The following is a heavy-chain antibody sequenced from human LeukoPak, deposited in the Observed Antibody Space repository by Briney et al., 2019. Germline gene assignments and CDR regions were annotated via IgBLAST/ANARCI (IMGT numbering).Heavy chain of an antibody. V-gene: IGHV3-9*03. Sequence: GRSLRLSCAASGFTFDDYAMHWVRQAPGKGLEWVSGISWNSGSIGYADSVKGRFTISRDNAKNSLYPQMNSLRAEDMALYYCAKDGGYVQAFDIWGQGTMVTVSS. CDR3: AKDGGYVQAFDI. D-gene: IGHD6-13*01. CDR1: GFTFDDYA. CDR2: ISWNSGSI. J-gene: IGHJ3*02.